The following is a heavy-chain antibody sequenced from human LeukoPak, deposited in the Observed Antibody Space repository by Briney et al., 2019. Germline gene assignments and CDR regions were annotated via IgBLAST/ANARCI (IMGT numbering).Heavy chain of an antibody. CDR3: ARDCSTYYYGSNYLRWFDP. Sequence: LXWXXEINXSGSTNYNPSLKSRVTISVDTSKNQFSLKLSSVTAADTAVYYCARDCSTYYYGSNYLRWFDPWGQGTLVTVSS. CDR2: INXSGST. J-gene: IGHJ5*02. D-gene: IGHD3-10*01. V-gene: IGHV4-34*01.